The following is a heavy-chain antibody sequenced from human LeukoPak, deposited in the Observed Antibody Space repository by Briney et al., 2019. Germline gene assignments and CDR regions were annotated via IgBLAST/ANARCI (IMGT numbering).Heavy chain of an antibody. Sequence: PGGSLRLSCAASGFTFSTHAMSWVRQAPGKGLEWVSTFSGSGGRTLYADPVKGRFVISRDNSKNTLYLQMNSLRAEDTAVYYCAKVTSSYNYFDYWGQGAPVTVSS. CDR3: AKVTSSYNYFDY. D-gene: IGHD2-2*01. J-gene: IGHJ4*02. V-gene: IGHV3-23*01. CDR2: FSGSGGRT. CDR1: GFTFSTHA.